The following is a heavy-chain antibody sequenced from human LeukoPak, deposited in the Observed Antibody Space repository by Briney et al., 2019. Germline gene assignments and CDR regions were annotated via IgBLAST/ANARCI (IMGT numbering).Heavy chain of an antibody. CDR1: GGSISSYY. Sequence: SSETLSLTCTVSGGSISSYYWSWIGQPAGKALEWIGRIYTSGSTNYNPSLKSRVTMSVDTSKNQFSLKLSSVTAADTAVYYCARAGYSSGWYAFDPWGQGTLVTVSS. CDR2: IYTSGST. V-gene: IGHV4-4*07. CDR3: ARAGYSSGWYAFDP. D-gene: IGHD6-19*01. J-gene: IGHJ5*02.